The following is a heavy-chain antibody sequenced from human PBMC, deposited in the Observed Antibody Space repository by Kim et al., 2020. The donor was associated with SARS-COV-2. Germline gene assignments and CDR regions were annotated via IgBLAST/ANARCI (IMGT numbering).Heavy chain of an antibody. V-gene: IGHV3-23*01. CDR2: ISASGSGT. D-gene: IGHD2-21*02. CDR3: AKRVMTDRYFDY. Sequence: GGSLRLSCAASGFTFSSYAMSWVRQAPGKGLEWVSAISASGSGTYYADSVKGRFTSSRDNSKNTLYLQMNILRAEDTAVYYCAKRVMTDRYFDYWGQGTLVTVSS. CDR1: GFTFSSYA. J-gene: IGHJ4*02.